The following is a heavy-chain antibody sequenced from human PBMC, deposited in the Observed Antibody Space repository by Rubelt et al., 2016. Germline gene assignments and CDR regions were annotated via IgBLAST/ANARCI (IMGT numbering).Heavy chain of an antibody. CDR2: IISDGSST. J-gene: IGHJ4*02. D-gene: IGHD3-10*01. CDR3: ARGPYGSGSYYNVRERFY. Sequence: SGFTFSSYWMHWVRHSPGKGLVWVSRIISDGSSTSYADSVKGRFTISRDNAKNTLYLQMNSLRAEDTAVYYCARGPYGSGSYYNVRERFYWGQGTLVTVSS. CDR1: GFTFSSYW. V-gene: IGHV3-74*01.